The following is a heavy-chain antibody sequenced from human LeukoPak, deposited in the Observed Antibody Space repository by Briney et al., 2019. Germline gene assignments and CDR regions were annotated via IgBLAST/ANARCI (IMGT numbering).Heavy chain of an antibody. J-gene: IGHJ4*02. CDR2: IYYSGST. Sequence: PSETLSLTCAVSGGSISSGGYSWSWIRQPPGKGLEWIGSIYYSGSTYYNPSLKSRVTISVDTSKNQFSLKLSSVTAADTAVYYCARTTEYNWIYRYYFDYWGQGTQVTVSS. CDR3: ARTTEYNWIYRYYFDY. D-gene: IGHD1-7*01. V-gene: IGHV4-39*01. CDR1: GGSISSGGYS.